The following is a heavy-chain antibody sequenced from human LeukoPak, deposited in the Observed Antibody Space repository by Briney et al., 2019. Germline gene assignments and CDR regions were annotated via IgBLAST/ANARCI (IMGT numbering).Heavy chain of an antibody. Sequence: GGSLRLSCAASGFTFSSHAIHWVRQAPGKGLEWVSIISYDGSNKYYADSVKGRFTISRDNSKNTLYLQINSLSTENTAVYYCARGGSGSYYYYFYFMDVWGKGTPVTVSS. D-gene: IGHD3-10*01. CDR3: ARGGSGSYYYYFYFMDV. CDR1: GFTFSSHA. CDR2: ISYDGSNK. J-gene: IGHJ6*03. V-gene: IGHV3-30*01.